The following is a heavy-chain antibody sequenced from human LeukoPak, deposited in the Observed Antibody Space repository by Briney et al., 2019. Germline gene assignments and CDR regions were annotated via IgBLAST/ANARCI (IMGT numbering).Heavy chain of an antibody. Sequence: PGRSLRLSCAASGFTFSNYAMHWVRQAPGKGLEWVALISYDGNNKYYADSVKGRFTFSRDNSKNTLYLQMNSLRAEDTAVYYCARGGYYYDSSGYYHPFDYWGQGTLVTVSS. CDR3: ARGGYYYDSSGYYHPFDY. CDR1: GFTFSNYA. CDR2: ISYDGNNK. V-gene: IGHV3-30-3*01. J-gene: IGHJ4*02. D-gene: IGHD3-22*01.